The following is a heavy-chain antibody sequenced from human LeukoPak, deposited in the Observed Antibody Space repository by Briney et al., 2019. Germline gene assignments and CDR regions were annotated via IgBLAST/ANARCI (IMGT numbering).Heavy chain of an antibody. CDR1: GYIFINYG. Sequence: ASVKVSCKASGYIFINYGISWVRQAPGQGLEWMGWISPYNGHTNYAPNLQDRLTMTTDTSTSTAYMELRSLRSDDTAVYYCAKTRDTVLNEYWGQATLVTVSS. CDR2: ISPYNGHT. J-gene: IGHJ4*02. V-gene: IGHV1-18*01. CDR3: AKTRDTVLNEY.